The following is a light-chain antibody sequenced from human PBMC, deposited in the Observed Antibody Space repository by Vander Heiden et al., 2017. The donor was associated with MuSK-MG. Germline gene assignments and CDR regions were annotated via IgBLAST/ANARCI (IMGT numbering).Light chain of an antibody. CDR2: VNG. V-gene: IGLV1-40*01. CDR3: QSYDTNRGGSEV. J-gene: IGLJ2*01. Sequence: QSVLTQPPSVSGAPGQRVTISCTGSRSNIGAGYDVHWYQQSPGTAPRLLIYVNGNRPSGVPDRFSASKSGASASLVISGLQAEDEADYYCQSYDTNRGGSEVFGGGTKVTVL. CDR1: RSNIGAGYD.